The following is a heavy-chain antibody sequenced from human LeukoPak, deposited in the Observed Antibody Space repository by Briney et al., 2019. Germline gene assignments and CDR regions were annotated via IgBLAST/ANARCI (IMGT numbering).Heavy chain of an antibody. CDR1: GGSISSSSYY. CDR2: IYYSGST. Sequence: SETLSLTCTVSGGSISSSSYYWGWIRQPPGKGLEWIGSIYYSGSTYYNPSLKSRVTISVDTSKNQFSLKLSSVTAADTAVYYCARDFGGVVVVAAAGAFDIWGQGTMVTVSS. V-gene: IGHV4-39*07. D-gene: IGHD2-15*01. J-gene: IGHJ3*02. CDR3: ARDFGGVVVVAAAGAFDI.